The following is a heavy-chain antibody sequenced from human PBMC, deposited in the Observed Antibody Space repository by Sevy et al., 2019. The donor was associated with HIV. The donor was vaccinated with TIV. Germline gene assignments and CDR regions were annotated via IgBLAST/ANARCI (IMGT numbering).Heavy chain of an antibody. CDR1: GFSFNIYA. Sequence: GGSLRLSCAASGFSFNIYAMSWVRQGSGKGLEWVAGIGGSGVDTHYADSVKGRFTISRDNSKNTLYLQMSNLRAEDTAVYDCAKAGSDYVWETYRFFDYWGQGTLVTVSS. CDR3: AKAGSDYVWETYRFFDY. D-gene: IGHD3-16*02. CDR2: IGGSGVDT. V-gene: IGHV3-23*01. J-gene: IGHJ4*02.